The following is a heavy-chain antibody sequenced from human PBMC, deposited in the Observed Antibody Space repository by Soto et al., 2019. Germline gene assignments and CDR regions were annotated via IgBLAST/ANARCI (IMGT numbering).Heavy chain of an antibody. CDR2: ISSSSSYT. CDR3: ARVLGITIFGVVIIPHAFDI. J-gene: IGHJ3*02. D-gene: IGHD3-3*01. V-gene: IGHV3-11*06. CDR1: GFTFSDYY. Sequence: PGGSLRLSCAASGFTFSDYYMSWIRQAPGKGLEWVSYISSSSSYTNYADSVKGRFTISRDNAKNSLYLQMNSLRAEDTAVYYCARVLGITIFGVVIIPHAFDIWGQGTMVTVSS.